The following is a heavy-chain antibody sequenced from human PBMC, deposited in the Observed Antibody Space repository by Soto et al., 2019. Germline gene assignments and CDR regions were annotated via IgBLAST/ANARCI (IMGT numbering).Heavy chain of an antibody. J-gene: IGHJ4*02. Sequence: LSLTCTVSGASISDYYWSWIRQPAGKGLEWIGRIYTSGSTNYNPSLKSRVTMSIDTSNKHFSLSLKSVTAADTAVYYCARTVGAAYYFDFWGQGALVTVSS. V-gene: IGHV4-4*07. CDR1: GASISDYY. CDR2: IYTSGST. D-gene: IGHD1-26*01. CDR3: ARTVGAAYYFDF.